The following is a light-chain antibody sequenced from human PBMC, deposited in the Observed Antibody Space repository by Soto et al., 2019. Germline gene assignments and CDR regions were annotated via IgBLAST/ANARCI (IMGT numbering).Light chain of an antibody. CDR3: QQYGSSGT. CDR2: GAS. Sequence: EIVLTQSPATLSLSPGERATLSCRASQSVSGNLAWYQHKPGQAPRLLIHGASTRATGIPARFSGSGSGTEFTLTISRLEPEDFAVYYCQQYGSSGTFGQGTKVDIK. J-gene: IGKJ1*01. V-gene: IGKV3-20*01. CDR1: QSVSGN.